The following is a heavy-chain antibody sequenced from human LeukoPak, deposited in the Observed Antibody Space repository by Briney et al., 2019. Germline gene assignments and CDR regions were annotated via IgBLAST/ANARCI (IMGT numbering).Heavy chain of an antibody. CDR2: ISWNSGSI. CDR3: AKDIRGFVAGTFGY. J-gene: IGHJ4*02. D-gene: IGHD6-19*01. Sequence: GGSLRLSCAASGFTFDDYAMHWVRQAPGKGLEWVSGISWNSGSIGYADSVKGRFTISRDNAKNSLYLQMNSLRAEDTALYYCAKDIRGFVAGTFGYWGQGTLVTVSS. V-gene: IGHV3-9*01. CDR1: GFTFDDYA.